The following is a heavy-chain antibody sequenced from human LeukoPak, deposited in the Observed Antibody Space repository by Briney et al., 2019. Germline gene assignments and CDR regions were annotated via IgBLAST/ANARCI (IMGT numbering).Heavy chain of an antibody. CDR1: GGTFSSYA. D-gene: IGHD6-19*01. Sequence: SVKVSCKASGGTFSSYAISWVRQAPGQGLEWMGGIIPIFGTANYAQKFQGRVTITADESTSTAYMELSSLRSEDTAVYYCATRGYSSGCLGHWGQGTLVTVSS. V-gene: IGHV1-69*13. CDR2: IIPIFGTA. CDR3: ATRGYSSGCLGH. J-gene: IGHJ4*02.